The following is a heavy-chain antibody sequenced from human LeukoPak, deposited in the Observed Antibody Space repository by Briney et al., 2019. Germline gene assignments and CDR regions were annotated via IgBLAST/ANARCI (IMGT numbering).Heavy chain of an antibody. D-gene: IGHD5-12*01. Sequence: RGSLRLSCAASGFTFSSYGMHWVRQAPGKGLEWVAVISYDGSNKYYADSVKGRFTISRDNSKNTLYLQMNSLRAEDTAVYYCALGEYSGYDFQSAPMPPFGYWGQGTLVTVSS. J-gene: IGHJ4*02. CDR2: ISYDGSNK. CDR3: ALGEYSGYDFQSAPMPPFGY. CDR1: GFTFSSYG. V-gene: IGHV3-30*03.